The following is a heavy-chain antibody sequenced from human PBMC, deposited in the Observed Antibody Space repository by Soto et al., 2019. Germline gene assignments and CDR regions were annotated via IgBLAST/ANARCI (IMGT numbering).Heavy chain of an antibody. CDR1: GGSISSYY. CDR2: IYYSGST. D-gene: IGHD3-10*01. CDR3: ASGGWFGEFTPDYDY. J-gene: IGHJ4*02. Sequence: PSETLSLTCTVSGGSISSYYWSWIRQPPGKGLEWIGYIYYSGSTNYNPSLKSRVTISVDTSKNQFSLKLSSVTAADTAVYYCASGGWFGEFTPDYDYWGQGTLVTVSS. V-gene: IGHV4-59*08.